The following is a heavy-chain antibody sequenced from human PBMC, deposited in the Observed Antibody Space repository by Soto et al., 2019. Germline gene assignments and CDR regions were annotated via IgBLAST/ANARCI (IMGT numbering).Heavy chain of an antibody. Sequence: QVQLVESGGGVVQPGRSLRLSCGASTFIFSHYFIHWVRQAPGKGLEWVAVISYDGSIEQYPDSVKGRFTTSRDNSKNTLYLQKNSLRVEDTALYYCARTDGYSGSRGYFDYWGQGTRVTVSS. D-gene: IGHD2-21*02. V-gene: IGHV3-30-3*01. CDR3: ARTDGYSGSRGYFDY. CDR2: ISYDGSIE. J-gene: IGHJ4*02. CDR1: TFIFSHYF.